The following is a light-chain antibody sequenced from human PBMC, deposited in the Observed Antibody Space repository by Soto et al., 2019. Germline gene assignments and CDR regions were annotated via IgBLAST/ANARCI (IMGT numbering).Light chain of an antibody. V-gene: IGKV3-15*01. CDR1: QSVSDK. J-gene: IGKJ5*01. Sequence: VMTQSPATVSLSPGESATLSCRASQSVSDKLAWYQQKTGQAPRLLIYHESARATGIPDRLSGSGSGTELTLTISGLQSEDSAVYFCQKYNNWPFSCGQGTRLEIK. CDR2: HES. CDR3: QKYNNWPFS.